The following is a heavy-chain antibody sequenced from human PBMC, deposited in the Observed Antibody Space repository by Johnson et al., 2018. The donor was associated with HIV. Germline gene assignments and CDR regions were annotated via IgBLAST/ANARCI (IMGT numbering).Heavy chain of an antibody. J-gene: IGHJ3*02. CDR3: VTLVVAPPFDI. CDR2: IYSGGST. CDR1: GLTVDEYA. D-gene: IGHD2-15*01. Sequence: MQLVESGGGVVRAGGSLRLACEGSGLTVDEYAMHWVSEVRGKGLEWVSVIYSGGSTYYADSVKGRFTISRDNSKNTLYLQMNRLRAEDTAVYYCVTLVVAPPFDIWGQGTMVTVSS. V-gene: IGHV3-66*01.